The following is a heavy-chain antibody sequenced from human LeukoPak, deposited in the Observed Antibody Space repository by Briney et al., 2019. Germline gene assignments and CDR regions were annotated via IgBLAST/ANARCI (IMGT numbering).Heavy chain of an antibody. Sequence: SVKVSYKASGGTFSSYAISWVRQAPGQGLEWMGGIIPIFGTANYAQKFQGRVTITTDESTSTAYMELSSLRSEDTAVYCCASGLELRFGFDYWGQGTLVTVSS. CDR1: GGTFSSYA. J-gene: IGHJ4*02. CDR3: ASGLELRFGFDY. V-gene: IGHV1-69*05. D-gene: IGHD1-7*01. CDR2: IIPIFGTA.